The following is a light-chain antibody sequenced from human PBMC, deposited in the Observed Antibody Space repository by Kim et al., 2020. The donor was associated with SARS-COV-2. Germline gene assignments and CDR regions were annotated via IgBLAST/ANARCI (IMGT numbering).Light chain of an antibody. Sequence: DIQVTQSPSSLSASVGDRVTITCRTSQSISTHLNWYQQKPGKAPKVLIYAASSLQTGVPSRFSGSGSGTDFTLTINSLQPEDFATYYCQQSFDTRTFGQGTKVDIK. V-gene: IGKV1-39*01. J-gene: IGKJ1*01. CDR2: AAS. CDR3: QQSFDTRT. CDR1: QSISTH.